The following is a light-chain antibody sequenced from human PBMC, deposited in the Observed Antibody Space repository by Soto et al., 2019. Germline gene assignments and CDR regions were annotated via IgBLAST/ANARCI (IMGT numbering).Light chain of an antibody. CDR1: QSVSNNY. CDR2: GAS. CDR3: QQYAASPRT. J-gene: IGKJ1*01. Sequence: EVVLTQSPGTLSLSPRERATLSCRASQSVSNNYLAWYQHKPGQAPRLLIYGASNRAPGIPDRFSGSGSGPDFILTISRLEPGDFAVYYCQQYAASPRTFGQGTLVEVK. V-gene: IGKV3-20*01.